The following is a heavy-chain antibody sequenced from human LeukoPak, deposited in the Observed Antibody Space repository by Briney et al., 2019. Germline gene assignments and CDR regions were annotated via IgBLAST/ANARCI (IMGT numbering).Heavy chain of an antibody. CDR3: ARDKYCSGSSCYSDSGYYYGMDV. CDR1: GFTFSSYG. J-gene: IGHJ6*02. D-gene: IGHD2-15*01. Sequence: GGSLRLSCAASGFTFSSYGMHWVRQAPGKGLEWVAVIWYDGSNKYYADSVKGRFTISRDNSKNTLYLQMNSLRAEDTAVYYCARDKYCSGSSCYSDSGYYYGMDVWGQGTTVTVSS. CDR2: IWYDGSNK. V-gene: IGHV3-33*01.